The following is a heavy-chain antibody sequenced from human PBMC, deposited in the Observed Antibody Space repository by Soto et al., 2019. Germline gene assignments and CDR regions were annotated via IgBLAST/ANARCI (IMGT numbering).Heavy chain of an antibody. CDR2: IYSGGST. CDR1: GFTVSSNY. V-gene: IGHV3-53*04. Sequence: PGGSLRLSCAASGFTVSSNYMSWVRQAPGKGLEWVSVIYSGGSTYYADSVKGRFTISRHNSKNTLYLQMNSLRAEDTAVYYCARRYSSGWYSGYFDYWGQGTLVTVSS. CDR3: ARRYSSGWYSGYFDY. D-gene: IGHD6-19*01. J-gene: IGHJ4*02.